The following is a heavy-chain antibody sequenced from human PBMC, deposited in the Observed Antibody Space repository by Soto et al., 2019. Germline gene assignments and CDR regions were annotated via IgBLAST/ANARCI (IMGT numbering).Heavy chain of an antibody. CDR2: ISYDGSNK. J-gene: IGHJ2*01. Sequence: QVQLVESGGGVVQPGRSLRLSCAASGFTFSSYGMHWVRQAPGKGLEWVAVISYDGSNKYYADSVKGRFTISRDNSKNTLYLQVNSLRAEDTAVYYCAKGDEGYYWYFDLWGRGTLVTVSS. V-gene: IGHV3-30*18. CDR1: GFTFSSYG. CDR3: AKGDEGYYWYFDL. D-gene: IGHD3-22*01.